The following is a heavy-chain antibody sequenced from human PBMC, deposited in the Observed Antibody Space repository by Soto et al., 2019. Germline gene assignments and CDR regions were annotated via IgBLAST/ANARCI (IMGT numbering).Heavy chain of an antibody. CDR3: VRIMDYYDSSGYYYYFDF. CDR1: GFTFTTYG. CDR2: ISAYNGNP. J-gene: IGHJ4*02. V-gene: IGHV1-18*01. Sequence: ASVKVSCKASGFTFTTYGINWVRQAPGQGLEWMGWISAYNGNPNYAQKFQGRVTMTTDTPTTTAYMDLRSLRSDDTAVYYCVRIMDYYDSSGYYYYFDFWGQGALVTVSS. D-gene: IGHD3-22*01.